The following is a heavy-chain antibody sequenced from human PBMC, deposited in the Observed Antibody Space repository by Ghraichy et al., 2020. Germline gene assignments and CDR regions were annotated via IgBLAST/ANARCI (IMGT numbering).Heavy chain of an antibody. Sequence: GGSLRLSCAASGFTFSSYWMSWVRQAPGKGLEWVANIKQDGSEKYYVDSVKGRFTISRDNAKNSLYLQMNSLRAEDTAVYYCAREKVGIYYYYYMDVWGKGTTVTVSS. CDR3: AREKVGIYYYYYMDV. J-gene: IGHJ6*03. D-gene: IGHD2-21*01. CDR1: GFTFSSYW. CDR2: IKQDGSEK. V-gene: IGHV3-7*03.